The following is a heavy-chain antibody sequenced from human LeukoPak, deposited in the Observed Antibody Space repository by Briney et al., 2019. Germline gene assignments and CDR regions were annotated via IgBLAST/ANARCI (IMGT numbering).Heavy chain of an antibody. D-gene: IGHD2-2*01. Sequence: PGGSLRLSCAASGFTFSDYYMSWFRQVPGKGLEWLSYISSSGNTMYYADSVKGRFTISRDNAKNSLYLQMNSLRAEDTAVYYCARGRYCSSTSCYCPDYWGQGTLVTVSS. J-gene: IGHJ4*02. V-gene: IGHV3-11*04. CDR1: GFTFSDYY. CDR3: ARGRYCSSTSCYCPDY. CDR2: ISSSGNTM.